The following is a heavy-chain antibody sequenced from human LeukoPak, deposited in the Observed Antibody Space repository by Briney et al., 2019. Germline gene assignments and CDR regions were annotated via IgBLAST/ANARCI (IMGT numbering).Heavy chain of an antibody. CDR3: ARQGDDY. D-gene: IGHD3-16*01. V-gene: IGHV3-7*01. J-gene: IGHJ4*01. CDR2: IKEDGSEK. Sequence: EGSLRLSCVASGFTFSNYWMSWVRQAPGKGLECVANIKEDGSEKYYVDSVKGRSTISRDNAKNSLYLQMNSLRAEDTAVYYCARQGDDYWGHGTLVTVSS. CDR1: GFTFSNYW.